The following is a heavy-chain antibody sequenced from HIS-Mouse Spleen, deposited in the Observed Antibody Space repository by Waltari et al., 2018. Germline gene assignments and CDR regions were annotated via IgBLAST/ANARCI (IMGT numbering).Heavy chain of an antibody. D-gene: IGHD2-15*01. J-gene: IGHJ4*02. Sequence: EVQLVESGGGLVKPGGSLRLSCAASGFTFSNAWMSWVRQAPGKGLEWVGRIKSKTEGGTTDYAAPVKGRFTISRDDSKNTLYLQMNSLKTEDTAVYYCTTPQSYCSGGSCFKNFDYWGQGTLVTVSS. V-gene: IGHV3-15*01. CDR1: GFTFSNAW. CDR2: IKSKTEGGTT. CDR3: TTPQSYCSGGSCFKNFDY.